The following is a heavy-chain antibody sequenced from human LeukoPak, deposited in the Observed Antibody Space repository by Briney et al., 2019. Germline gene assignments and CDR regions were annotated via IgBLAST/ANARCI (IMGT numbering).Heavy chain of an antibody. CDR3: ARDRSSSRKDY. J-gene: IGHJ4*02. CDR1: GFTFSSYA. CDR2: ISYDGSNK. Sequence: GGSLRPSCAASGFTFSSYAMHWVRQAPGKGLEWVAVISYDGSNKYYADSVKGRFTISRDNSKNTLYLQMNSLRAEDTAVYYCARDRSSSRKDYWGQGTLVTASS. D-gene: IGHD6-13*01. V-gene: IGHV3-30-3*01.